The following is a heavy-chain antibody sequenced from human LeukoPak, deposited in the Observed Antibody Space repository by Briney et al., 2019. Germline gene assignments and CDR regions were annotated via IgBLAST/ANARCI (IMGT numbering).Heavy chain of an antibody. CDR1: GFTFSSYS. J-gene: IGHJ4*02. Sequence: GGSLRLSCAASGFTFSSYSMNWVRQAPGKGLEWVSSISSSSSYIYYADSVKGRFTTSRDNAKNSLYLQMNSLRAEDTAVYYCARAAAMITFGGVIVIPEPFDYWGQGTLVTVSS. CDR3: ARAAAMITFGGVIVIPEPFDY. D-gene: IGHD3-16*02. V-gene: IGHV3-21*01. CDR2: ISSSSSYI.